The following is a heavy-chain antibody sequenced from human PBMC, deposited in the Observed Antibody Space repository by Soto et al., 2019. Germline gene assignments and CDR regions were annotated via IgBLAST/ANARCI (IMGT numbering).Heavy chain of an antibody. D-gene: IGHD2-15*01. V-gene: IGHV1-18*01. CDR1: GYAFTSYG. J-gene: IGHJ6*02. CDR3: ARDVVVDYYGMDV. CDR2: ISAYNGNT. Sequence: ASVKVSFKASGYAFTSYGISWVRQAPGQGLEWMGWISAYNGNTNYAQKLQGRVTMTTDTSTSTAYMELRSLRSDDTAVYYCARDVVVDYYGMDVWGQGTTVTVSS.